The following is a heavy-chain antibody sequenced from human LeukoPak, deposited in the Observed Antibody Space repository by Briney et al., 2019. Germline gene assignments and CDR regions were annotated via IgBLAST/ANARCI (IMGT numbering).Heavy chain of an antibody. CDR1: GYTFTGYY. Sequence: ASVKVSCKASGYTFTGYYIHWVRQAPGQGLEWMGWMNSNSGNTGYAQKFQGRLTITRITSISTAYMELSSLRSEDTAVYYCARGASRSFDYWGQGTLVTVSS. CDR2: MNSNSGNT. J-gene: IGHJ4*02. CDR3: ARGASRSFDY. D-gene: IGHD2-15*01. V-gene: IGHV1-8*03.